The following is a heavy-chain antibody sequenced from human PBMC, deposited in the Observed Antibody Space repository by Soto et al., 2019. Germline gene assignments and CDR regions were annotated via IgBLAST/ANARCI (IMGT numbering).Heavy chain of an antibody. CDR2: ISGSGGST. CDR1: GFTFSSYA. CDR3: AKDPRGITMVPSRGWFDP. J-gene: IGHJ5*02. V-gene: IGHV3-23*01. Sequence: GGSLRLSCAASGFTFSSYAMSWVRQAPGKGLEWVSAISGSGGSTYYADSVKGRFTISRDNSKNTLYLQMNSLRAEDTAVYYCAKDPRGITMVPSRGWFDPWGQGTLVTVSS. D-gene: IGHD3-10*01.